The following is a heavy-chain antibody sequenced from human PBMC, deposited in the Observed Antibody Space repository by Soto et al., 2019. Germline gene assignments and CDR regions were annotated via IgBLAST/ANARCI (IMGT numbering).Heavy chain of an antibody. CDR2: MNQDGSER. Sequence: EVQLVESGGGLVQPGGSLRLSCTASGFTFSNYWMSWVRQAPGEGLEWVANMNQDGSERYYVDSVKGRFTISRDNAKNSLYLQVSSLRAEGTAIYYCTRDRSGTMLFWGQGTLVTVSS. V-gene: IGHV3-7*01. J-gene: IGHJ1*01. CDR3: TRDRSGTMLF. CDR1: GFTFSNYW. D-gene: IGHD1-7*01.